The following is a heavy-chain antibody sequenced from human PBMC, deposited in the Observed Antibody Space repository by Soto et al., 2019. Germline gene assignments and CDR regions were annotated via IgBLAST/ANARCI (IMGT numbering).Heavy chain of an antibody. J-gene: IGHJ6*02. CDR3: ARHGNTVTTGYYYGMDV. V-gene: IGHV4-39*01. Sequence: PSETLSLTCTVSGASINSGGFYWSWLRQLPRNRLEWIGYISFSGSTYYNPSLESRVTISVDTSKNQFSLKLSSVTATDTAVYYCARHGNTVTTGYYYGMDVWGQGTTVTVSS. CDR1: GASINSGGFY. CDR2: ISFSGST. D-gene: IGHD4-17*01.